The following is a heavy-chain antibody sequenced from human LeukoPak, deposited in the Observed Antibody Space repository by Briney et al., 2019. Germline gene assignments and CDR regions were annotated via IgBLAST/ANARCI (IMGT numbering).Heavy chain of an antibody. J-gene: IGHJ4*02. V-gene: IGHV3-74*01. CDR1: GFTFSSYA. CDR3: ARGVVVTATSGNDY. Sequence: GGSLRLSCAASGFTFSSYAMSWVRQAPGKGLVWVSGITPDGSSTGYVDSVKGRFTISRDNAKNTLYLQMNSLRTEDTAVYYCARGVVVTATSGNDYWGQGTLVTVSS. D-gene: IGHD3-16*02. CDR2: ITPDGSST.